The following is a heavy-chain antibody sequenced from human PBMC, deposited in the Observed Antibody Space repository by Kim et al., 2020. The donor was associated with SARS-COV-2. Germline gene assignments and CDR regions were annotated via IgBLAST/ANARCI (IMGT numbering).Heavy chain of an antibody. J-gene: IGHJ4*01. D-gene: IGHD5-12*01. CDR1: GFTFSSYG. V-gene: IGHV3-30*18. CDR2: ISYDGSNK. CDR3: AKRFIYSGYEGSSWGDY. Sequence: GGSLTLSCAASGFTFSSYGMHWVRQAPGKGLEWVAVISYDGSNKYYADSVKRRFTISRDNSKNTLYLQMNSLRAEDTAVYYCAKRFIYSGYEGSSWGDY.